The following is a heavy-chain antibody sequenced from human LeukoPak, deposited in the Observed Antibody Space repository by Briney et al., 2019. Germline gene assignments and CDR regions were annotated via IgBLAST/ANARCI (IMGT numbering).Heavy chain of an antibody. J-gene: IGHJ5*02. Sequence: GGSLRLSCAASGFTFSSYAMSWVRQAPGKGLEWVSGISGSGGSTYYADSVKGRFTISRDNSKNTLYLQMNSLRAEDTAVYYCAKDRNIVVVPARSTDWFDPWGQGTLVTVSS. CDR1: GFTFSSYA. CDR2: ISGSGGST. CDR3: AKDRNIVVVPARSTDWFDP. V-gene: IGHV3-23*01. D-gene: IGHD2-2*01.